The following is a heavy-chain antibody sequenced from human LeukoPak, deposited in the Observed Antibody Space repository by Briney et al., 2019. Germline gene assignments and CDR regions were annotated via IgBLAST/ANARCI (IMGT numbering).Heavy chain of an antibody. CDR1: GFTFSSYA. V-gene: IGHV3-23*01. D-gene: IGHD6-6*01. CDR3: ARDSSGPWFDP. Sequence: TGGSLRLSCAASGFTFSSYAMSWVRQAPGKGLEWVSGISGSGTYTYYADSVKGRFTISRDKSKNTLFLQMNSLRAEDTAVYYCARDSSGPWFDPWGQGTLVTVSS. J-gene: IGHJ5*02. CDR2: ISGSGTYT.